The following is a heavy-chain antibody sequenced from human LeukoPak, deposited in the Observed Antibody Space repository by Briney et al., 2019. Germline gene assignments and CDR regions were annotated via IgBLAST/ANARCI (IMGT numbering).Heavy chain of an antibody. V-gene: IGHV3-7*01. CDR1: GFTFSNYA. CDR3: ARLGVVPAAIGY. D-gene: IGHD2-2*02. CDR2: IKQDGSEK. J-gene: IGHJ4*02. Sequence: PGVTLRLSCAASGFTFSNYAMSWVRQAPGKGLEWVANIKQDGSEKYYVDSVKGRFTISRDNAKNSLYLQMNSLRAEDTAVYYCARLGVVPAAIGYWGQGTLVTVSS.